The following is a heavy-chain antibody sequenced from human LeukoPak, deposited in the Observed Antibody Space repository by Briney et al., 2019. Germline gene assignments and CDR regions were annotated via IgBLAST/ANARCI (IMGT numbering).Heavy chain of an antibody. V-gene: IGHV4-39*01. CDR2: IYYSGST. D-gene: IGHD4-17*01. J-gene: IGHJ4*02. CDR3: ARRVGARPHFDY. CDR1: GGSISSSSYY. Sequence: KPSETLSLTCTVSGGSISSSSYYWGWIRQPPGKGLEWIGSIYYSGSTYYNPSLKSRVTISVDTSKNQFSLKLSSVTAADTAVYYCARRVGARPHFDYWGQGTLVTVSS.